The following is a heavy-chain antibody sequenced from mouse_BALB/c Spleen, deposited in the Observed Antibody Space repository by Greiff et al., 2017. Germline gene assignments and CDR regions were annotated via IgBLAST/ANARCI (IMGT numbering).Heavy chain of an antibody. CDR2: ISSGSSTI. CDR1: GFTFSSFG. Sequence: EVNLVESGGGLVQPGGSRKLSCAASGFTFSSFGMHWVRQAPEKGLEWVAYISSGSSTIYYADTVKGRFTISRDNPKNTLFLQMTSLRSEDTAMYYCARSHYYGPFDYWGQGTTLTVSS. J-gene: IGHJ2*01. CDR3: ARSHYYGPFDY. V-gene: IGHV5-17*02. D-gene: IGHD1-2*01.